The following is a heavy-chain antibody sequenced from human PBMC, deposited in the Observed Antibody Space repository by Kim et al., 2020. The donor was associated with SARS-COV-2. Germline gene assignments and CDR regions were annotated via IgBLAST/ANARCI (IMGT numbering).Heavy chain of an antibody. CDR1: GFTFSSYG. CDR2: ISYDGSNK. J-gene: IGHJ6*02. D-gene: IGHD2-21*02. V-gene: IGHV3-30*18. CDR3: AKGAYCGGDCEPLYYYGMDV. Sequence: GGSLRLSCAASGFTFSSYGMHWVRQAPGKGLEWVAVISYDGSNKYYADSVKGRFTISRDNSKNTLYLQMNSLRAEDTAVYYCAKGAYCGGDCEPLYYYGMDVWGQGTTVTVSS.